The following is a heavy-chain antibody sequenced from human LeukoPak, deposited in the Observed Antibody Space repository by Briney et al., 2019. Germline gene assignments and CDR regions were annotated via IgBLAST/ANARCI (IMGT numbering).Heavy chain of an antibody. CDR3: TTYTSIVGAMKGWFDP. D-gene: IGHD1-26*01. V-gene: IGHV4-34*01. J-gene: IGHJ5*02. CDR1: GGSFSGYY. Sequence: SETLSLTCAVYGGSFSGYYWSWIRQPPGKGLEWIGEINHSGSTNYNPSLKSRVTISVDTSKNQFSLKLSSATAADTAVYYCTTYTSIVGAMKGWFDPWGQGTLVTVSS. CDR2: INHSGST.